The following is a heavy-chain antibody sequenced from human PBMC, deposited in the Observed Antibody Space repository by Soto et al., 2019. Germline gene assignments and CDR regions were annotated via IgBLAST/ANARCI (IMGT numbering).Heavy chain of an antibody. V-gene: IGHV1-69*13. CDR1: GGTFSSYA. J-gene: IGHJ6*02. D-gene: IGHD3-10*01. CDR3: ARHGEWPHYYYGMDV. CDR2: IIPIFGTA. Sequence: SVKVSCKASGGTFSSYAISWVRQAPGQGLEWMGGIIPIFGTANYAQKFQGRVTITADESTSTAYMELSSLRSEDTAVYYCARHGEWPHYYYGMDVWGQGTTVTVSS.